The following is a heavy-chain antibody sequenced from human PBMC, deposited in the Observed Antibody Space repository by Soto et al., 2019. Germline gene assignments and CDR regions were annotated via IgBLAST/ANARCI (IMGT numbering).Heavy chain of an antibody. CDR1: CGSFSGYY. CDR3: ARGSRYPFTMVRGVPLSRGYGMDV. J-gene: IGHJ6*02. Sequence: PSETLSLTCAVYCGSFSGYYWSWIRQPPGKGLEGIGEHKHRGNTNYPPSLRSRLTIPVETSKNQSSLKLSSVPAADTAVYYCARGSRYPFTMVRGVPLSRGYGMDVWGQGTTVTVSS. D-gene: IGHD3-10*01. V-gene: IGHV4-34*01. CDR2: HKHRGNT.